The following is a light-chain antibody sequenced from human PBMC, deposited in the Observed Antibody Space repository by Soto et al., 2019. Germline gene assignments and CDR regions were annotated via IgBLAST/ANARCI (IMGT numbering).Light chain of an antibody. CDR1: QSISSW. Sequence: DIQMTQSPSTLSASVGDRVTITCRASQSISSWLAWYQQKPGKAPHLLIYKASSLESGVPSRFSGSGSGTEFTLTISSLQPDDFATYYCQQSNSFSYTFGQGTKLEIK. CDR2: KAS. J-gene: IGKJ2*01. V-gene: IGKV1-5*03. CDR3: QQSNSFSYT.